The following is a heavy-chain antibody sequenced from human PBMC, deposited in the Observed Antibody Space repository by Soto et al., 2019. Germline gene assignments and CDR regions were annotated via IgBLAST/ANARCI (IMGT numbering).Heavy chain of an antibody. J-gene: IGHJ4*02. V-gene: IGHV4-59*01. CDR2: IYYSGST. CDR3: ARAWGFYFDF. CDR1: GGSISSYY. D-gene: IGHD1-26*01. Sequence: SETLSLTCTVSGGSISSYYWSWIRQPPGKGLEWIGYIYYSGSTNYNPSPKSRVTISVDTSKNQFSLKLSSVTAADTAVYYCARAWGFYFDFWARGILVTVSS.